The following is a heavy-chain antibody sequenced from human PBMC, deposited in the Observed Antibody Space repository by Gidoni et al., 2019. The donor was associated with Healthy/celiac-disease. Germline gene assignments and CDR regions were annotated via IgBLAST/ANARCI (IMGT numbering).Heavy chain of an antibody. CDR1: GFTFSSYS. J-gene: IGHJ6*03. D-gene: IGHD3-3*01. V-gene: IGHV3-21*01. CDR3: ARGDFWSGYFQGYYYYYMDV. CDR2: ISSSSSYI. Sequence: EVQLVESGGGLVKPGGSLRLSCAASGFTFSSYSINWVRQAPGKGLEWVSSISSSSSYIYYADSVKGRFTISRDNAKNSLYLQMNSLRAEDTAVYYCARGDFWSGYFQGYYYYYMDVWGKGTTVTVSS.